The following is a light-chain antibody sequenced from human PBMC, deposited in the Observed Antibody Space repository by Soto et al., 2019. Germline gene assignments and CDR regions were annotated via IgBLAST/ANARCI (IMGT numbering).Light chain of an antibody. CDR3: LQDYDFPYT. CDR2: DTS. CDR1: QSVSSSD. V-gene: IGKV3D-20*02. Sequence: ENVLTQSPGTLSLSPGERATLSCRASQSVSSSDLAWYQQKPGRAPRLLIYDTSTRATGIPDRFSGSGSGTDFTLTITDLQPEDVATYFCLQDYDFPYTFGQGTKLEI. J-gene: IGKJ2*01.